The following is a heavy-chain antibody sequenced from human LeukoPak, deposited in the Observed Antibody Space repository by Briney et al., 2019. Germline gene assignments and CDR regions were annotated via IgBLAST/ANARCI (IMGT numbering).Heavy chain of an antibody. J-gene: IGHJ4*02. CDR3: ARAIAVDY. D-gene: IGHD6-13*01. V-gene: IGHV3-48*03. CDR2: IASSGSTI. Sequence: GGSLRLSCAASGFAFSSYEMNWVRQAPGKWVEWVSYIASSGSTIYYADSVKGRVTISRANAKNSLYLQLTSLRAEDTAVYYCARAIAVDYWGQGTLVTVSS. CDR1: GFAFSSYE.